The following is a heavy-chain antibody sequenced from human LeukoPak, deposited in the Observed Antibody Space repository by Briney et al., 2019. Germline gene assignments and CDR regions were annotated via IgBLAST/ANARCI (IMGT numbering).Heavy chain of an antibody. Sequence: GGGLKISCNGSAYSSTSYCIGRVRQLPGEGRVWMGIIYPGDSDTRYSPSFQGQVTNSASKSINTAYLQWSSLKASDTAMNYCARQIAVAGTEFDYWGQGTQVTVPS. J-gene: IGHJ4*02. CDR1: AYSSTSYC. V-gene: IGHV5-51*01. CDR2: IYPGDSDT. D-gene: IGHD6-19*01. CDR3: ARQIAVAGTEFDY.